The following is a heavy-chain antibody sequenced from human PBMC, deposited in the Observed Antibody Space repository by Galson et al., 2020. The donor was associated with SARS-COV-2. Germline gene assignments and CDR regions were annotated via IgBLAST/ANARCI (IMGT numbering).Heavy chain of an antibody. D-gene: IGHD6-13*01. CDR2: IYYSGST. V-gene: IGHV4-59*08. J-gene: IGHJ5*02. CDR1: GGSISSYY. Sequence: ASETLSLTCTVSGGSISSYYWSWIRQPPGKGLEWIGYIYYSGSTNYNPSLKSRVTISVDTSKSQFSLKLSSVTAADTAVYYCARRHSSSWIREDWFDPWGQGTLVTVSS. CDR3: ARRHSSSWIREDWFDP.